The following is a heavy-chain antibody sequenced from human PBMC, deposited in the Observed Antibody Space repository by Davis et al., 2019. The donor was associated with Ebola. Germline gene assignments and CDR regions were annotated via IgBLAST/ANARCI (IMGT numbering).Heavy chain of an antibody. CDR1: GFTFSSYD. D-gene: IGHD3-22*01. Sequence: GESLKISCAASGFTFSSYDMHWVRQVTGKGLEWVSAIGTAGDTYYPGSVKGRFTISRDNAKNSLYLQMNSLRDEDTAVYFCARAGVNSYDSSGYYYDYWGQGTLVTVSS. CDR2: IGTAGDT. J-gene: IGHJ4*02. V-gene: IGHV3-13*01. CDR3: ARAGVNSYDSSGYYYDY.